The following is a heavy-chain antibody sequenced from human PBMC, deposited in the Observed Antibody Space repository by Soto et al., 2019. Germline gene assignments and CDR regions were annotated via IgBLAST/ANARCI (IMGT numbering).Heavy chain of an antibody. Sequence: SETLSLTCAVSSGSISSSNWWSWVRQPPGKGLEWIGEIYHSGSTNYNPSLKSRVTISVDKSKNQFSLKLSSVTAADTAVYYCAREGCSSTSCRSWMDVWGKGTTVTVSS. D-gene: IGHD2-2*01. CDR2: IYHSGST. CDR3: AREGCSSTSCRSWMDV. V-gene: IGHV4-4*02. CDR1: SGSISSSNW. J-gene: IGHJ6*04.